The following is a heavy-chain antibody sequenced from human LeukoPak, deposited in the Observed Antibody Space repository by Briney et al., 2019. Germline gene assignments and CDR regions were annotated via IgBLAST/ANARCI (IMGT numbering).Heavy chain of an antibody. V-gene: IGHV4-39*01. D-gene: IGHD3-10*01. CDR2: IYYSGSSS. J-gene: IGHJ4*02. Sequence: SETLSLTCTVSGGSISSSSYYWGWIRQPPGKGPEWIGSIYYSGSSSYYNPSLKSRVTISVDTSKNQFSLKLSPVTAADTAVYYCARRAREFGWVFDYWGQGTLVTVSS. CDR1: GGSISSSSYY. CDR3: ARRAREFGWVFDY.